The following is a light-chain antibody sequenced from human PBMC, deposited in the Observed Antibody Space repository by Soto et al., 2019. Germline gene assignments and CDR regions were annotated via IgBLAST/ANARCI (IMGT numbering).Light chain of an antibody. Sequence: ETVMTQSPATLSVSPGERATLSCRASQSVSNNLAWYQQKPGQAPRLLIYGASTRATGFPARFTGSGSGTDLTLTITSLQSEDFAVYYCQEYTNWPTWTFGQGTKVEIK. J-gene: IGKJ1*01. CDR1: QSVSNN. CDR3: QEYTNWPTWT. V-gene: IGKV3-15*01. CDR2: GAS.